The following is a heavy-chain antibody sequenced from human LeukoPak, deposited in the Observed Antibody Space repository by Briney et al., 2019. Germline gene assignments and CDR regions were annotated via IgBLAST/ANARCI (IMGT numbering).Heavy chain of an antibody. J-gene: IGHJ4*02. CDR3: ARAWELHYFDY. V-gene: IGHV3-53*01. D-gene: IGHD1-26*01. CDR2: IYSGGST. Sequence: GGSLRLSCAASGFTVSSNYMSWVRQAPGKGLEWVSVIYSGGSTYYADSVKGRFTISGDNSKNTLYLQMNSLRAEDTAVYYCARAWELHYFDYWGQGTLVTVSS. CDR1: GFTVSSNY.